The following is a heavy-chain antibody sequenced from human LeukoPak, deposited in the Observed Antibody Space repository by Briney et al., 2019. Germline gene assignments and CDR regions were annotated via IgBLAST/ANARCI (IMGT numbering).Heavy chain of an antibody. D-gene: IGHD5/OR15-5a*01. J-gene: IGHJ4*02. Sequence: ASVKVSCKASRYTFTNYAVNWVRQAPGHRLEWMGWINAGNGNTKYSQEFQGRVTITRDTSASAAYMELSSLRSEDMAVYYCARGIWSSHSVGYYFDSWGQGTLVTVSS. CDR2: INAGNGNT. CDR3: ARGIWSSHSVGYYFDS. V-gene: IGHV1-3*03. CDR1: RYTFTNYA.